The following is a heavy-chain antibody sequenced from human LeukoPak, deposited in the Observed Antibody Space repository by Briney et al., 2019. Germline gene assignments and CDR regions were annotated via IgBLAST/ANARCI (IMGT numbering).Heavy chain of an antibody. Sequence: ASVKVSCKASGYTFTTYGMNWVRQAPGQGLEWMGWINTNTGNPTYAQGFTGRFVFSLDTSVSTAYLQISSLKAEDTAVYYCARQTIVVVPAAIDAPYYYYYYMDVWGKGTTVTVSS. D-gene: IGHD2-2*01. CDR3: ARQTIVVVPAAIDAPYYYYYYMDV. V-gene: IGHV7-4-1*02. CDR1: GYTFTTYG. CDR2: INTNTGNP. J-gene: IGHJ6*03.